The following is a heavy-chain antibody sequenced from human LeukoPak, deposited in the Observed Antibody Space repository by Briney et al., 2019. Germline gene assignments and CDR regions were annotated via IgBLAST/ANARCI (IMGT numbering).Heavy chain of an antibody. D-gene: IGHD6-13*01. V-gene: IGHV1-8*01. CDR2: MNTNSGNR. CDR3: ARGGIAAAGSDY. Sequence: ASVKVSCKASGYTFTSYDFNWVRQATGPGLEWMGWMNTNSGNRSYAQKFQGRVTMTRNTSISTAYMELSSLRSEDTDVYYCARGGIAAAGSDYWGQGTLVTVSS. CDR1: GYTFTSYD. J-gene: IGHJ4*02.